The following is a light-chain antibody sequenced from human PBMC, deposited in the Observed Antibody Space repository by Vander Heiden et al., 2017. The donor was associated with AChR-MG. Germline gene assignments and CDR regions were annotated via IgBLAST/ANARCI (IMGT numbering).Light chain of an antibody. Sequence: QSALTQPRSVSGSPGQSVTISCTGTSSDVGNYNYVSWYQQHPGKAPTLMIYDVTKRPSGVPDRFSGSKSGNTASLTISGLQAEDEADYYCCSYAGSYTLVFGGGTKLTVL. V-gene: IGLV2-11*01. CDR1: SSDVGNYNY. J-gene: IGLJ2*01. CDR2: DVT. CDR3: CSYAGSYTLV.